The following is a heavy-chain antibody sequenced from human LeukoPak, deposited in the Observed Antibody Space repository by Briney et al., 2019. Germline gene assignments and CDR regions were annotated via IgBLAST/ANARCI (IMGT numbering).Heavy chain of an antibody. CDR2: IYHSGST. Sequence: SGTLSLTCAVSGGSISSSNWWSWVRQPPGKGLEWIGEIYHSGSTNYNPSLKSRVTISVDKSKNQFSLKLSSVTAADTAVYYCARGTVQYDFWSGYFSFVRSDYYYYMDVWGKGTTVTVSS. V-gene: IGHV4-4*02. CDR3: ARGTVQYDFWSGYFSFVRSDYYYYMDV. J-gene: IGHJ6*03. CDR1: GGSISSSNW. D-gene: IGHD3-3*01.